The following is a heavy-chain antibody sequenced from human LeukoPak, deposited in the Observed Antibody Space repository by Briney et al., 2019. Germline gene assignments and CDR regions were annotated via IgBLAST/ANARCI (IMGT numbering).Heavy chain of an antibody. Sequence: ASVKVSCKASGYTFTAYGINWVRQAPGQGLEWMGRISPNNGNTNYPQKLQGRITMTTDTSTSTAYMELRSLNSDDTDVYYCASDYDNGDYWGQGTLVTVSS. CDR2: ISPNNGNT. J-gene: IGHJ4*02. D-gene: IGHD4-17*01. V-gene: IGHV1-18*01. CDR1: GYTFTAYG. CDR3: ASDYDNGDY.